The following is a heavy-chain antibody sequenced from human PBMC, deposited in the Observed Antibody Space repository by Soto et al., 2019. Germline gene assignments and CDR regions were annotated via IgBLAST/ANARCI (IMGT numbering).Heavy chain of an antibody. Sequence: GGSLRLSCAASGFTFSSYSMNWVRQAPGKGLEWVSSISSSSSYVYYADSVKGRFTISRDNAKNSLYLQMNSLRAEDTAVYYCARRIQRVLHGMDVWGQGTTVTVSS. CDR1: GFTFSSYS. CDR2: ISSSSSYV. CDR3: ARRIQRVLHGMDV. J-gene: IGHJ6*02. V-gene: IGHV3-21*01.